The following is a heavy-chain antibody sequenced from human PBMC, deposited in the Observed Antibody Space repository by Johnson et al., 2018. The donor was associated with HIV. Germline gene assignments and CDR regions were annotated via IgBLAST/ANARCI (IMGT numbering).Heavy chain of an antibody. CDR3: ARDRVHGGSYYSGAFDI. CDR2: IRYDGSNK. J-gene: IGHJ3*02. CDR1: GFTFSSYG. Sequence: QLVESGGGVVQPGGSLRLSCAASGFTFSSYGMHWVRQAPGKGLEWVAFIRYDGSNKYYADSVKGRFTISRDNSKNTLYLQMNSLRAEDTAVYYCARDRVHGGSYYSGAFDIWGQGTMVTVSS. D-gene: IGHD1-26*01. V-gene: IGHV3-30*02.